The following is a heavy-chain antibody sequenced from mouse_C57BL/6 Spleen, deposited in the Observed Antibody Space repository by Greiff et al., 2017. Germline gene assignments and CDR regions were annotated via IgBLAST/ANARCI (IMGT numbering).Heavy chain of an antibody. Sequence: QVQLQQPGAELVKPGASVKMSCKASGYTFTSYWITWVKQRPGQGLEWIGDIYPGSGSTNYNEKFKSKATLTVDTSSSTAYMQLSSLTSEDSAVYYCARCLYYDYDGFAYWGQGTLVTVAA. CDR3: ARCLYYDYDGFAY. J-gene: IGHJ3*01. D-gene: IGHD2-4*01. CDR2: IYPGSGST. V-gene: IGHV1-55*01. CDR1: GYTFTSYW.